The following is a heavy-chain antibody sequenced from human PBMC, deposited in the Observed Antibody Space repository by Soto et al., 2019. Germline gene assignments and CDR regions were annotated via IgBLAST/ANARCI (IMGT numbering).Heavy chain of an antibody. CDR1: GDSVSSNSAA. J-gene: IGHJ5*02. CDR2: TYYRSKWYN. Sequence: SQTLSLTCAISGDSVSSNSAAWNWIRQSPSRGLEWLGRTYYRSKWYNDYAVSVKSRITINPDTSKNQFSLQLNSVTPEDTAVYYCARELHDYIWGSYRPPQNWFDPWGQGTLVTVSS. D-gene: IGHD3-16*02. CDR3: ARELHDYIWGSYRPPQNWFDP. V-gene: IGHV6-1*01.